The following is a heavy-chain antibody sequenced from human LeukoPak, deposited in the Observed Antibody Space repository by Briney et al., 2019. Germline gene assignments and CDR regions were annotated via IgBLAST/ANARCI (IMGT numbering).Heavy chain of an antibody. CDR2: ISSGRSTT. CDR3: ARDHMGYDY. Sequence: GGPLSFSLEAPGFTFITNGWNGFGRAPGKGLEWVSYISSGRSTTYYAGSVKGRFTVSRENAKNSLYLQMNSLRAEDTAVYYCARDHMGYDYWGQGTLVTVSS. CDR1: GFTFITNG. V-gene: IGHV3-48*04. D-gene: IGHD1-26*01. J-gene: IGHJ4*02.